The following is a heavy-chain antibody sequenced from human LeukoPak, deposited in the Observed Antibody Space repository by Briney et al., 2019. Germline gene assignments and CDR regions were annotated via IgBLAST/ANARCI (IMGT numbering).Heavy chain of an antibody. D-gene: IGHD3-3*01. Sequence: GGSLRVSCAASGVTFSSYSMNWVRQAPGKGLEWVSSIISSSRYIYYADSVKGRFTISRDNAKNSLYLQMNSLRAEETAVCYCARIRYYDFWSGYYTDAFDIWGQGTMVTVSS. CDR3: ARIRYYDFWSGYYTDAFDI. CDR2: IISSSRYI. J-gene: IGHJ3*02. CDR1: GVTFSSYS. V-gene: IGHV3-21*01.